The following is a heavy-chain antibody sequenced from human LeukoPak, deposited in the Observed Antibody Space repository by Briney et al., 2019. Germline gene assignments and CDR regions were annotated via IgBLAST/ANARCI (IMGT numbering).Heavy chain of an antibody. CDR3: ARRNDGSIDY. CDR1: GGSINSSRYY. D-gene: IGHD3-22*01. V-gene: IGHV4-39*02. Sequence: PSETLSLTCIVSGGSINSSRYYWGWIRQPPGKGLEWIGGIYSTGSTYYNPSLKSRVAIFVGTSKNHFSLKVTSVTAADTAVYYCARRNDGSIDYWGQGTLVTVSS. CDR2: IYSTGST. J-gene: IGHJ4*02.